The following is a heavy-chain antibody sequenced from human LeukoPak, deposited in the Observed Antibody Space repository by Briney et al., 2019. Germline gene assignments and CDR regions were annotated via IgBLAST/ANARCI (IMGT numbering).Heavy chain of an antibody. V-gene: IGHV4-59*01. CDR1: GGSISGYY. Sequence: SETLSLTCNVSGGSISGYYWSWIRQPPGKGLGWIGYIYYSGSTNYNPSLKSRVTISVDTSKNQFSLKLSSVTAADTAVYYCARELSGSSSAPNWFDPWGQGTLVTVSS. CDR2: IYYSGST. J-gene: IGHJ5*02. CDR3: ARELSGSSSAPNWFDP. D-gene: IGHD6-6*01.